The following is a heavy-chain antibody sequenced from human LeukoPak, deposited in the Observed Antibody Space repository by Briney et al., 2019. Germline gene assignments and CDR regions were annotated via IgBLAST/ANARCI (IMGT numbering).Heavy chain of an antibody. V-gene: IGHV4-4*07. D-gene: IGHD3-22*01. Sequence: PSETLSLTCTVSGGSISSYYWSWIRQPPGKGLEWIGRIYSGSTNYNPSLKSRVTVSVDTSKNQFSLNLNSVTAADTAVYYCARDQGWVLGELISNTFDIWGQGTTVTVSS. J-gene: IGHJ3*02. CDR2: IYSGST. CDR3: ARDQGWVLGELISNTFDI. CDR1: GGSISSYY.